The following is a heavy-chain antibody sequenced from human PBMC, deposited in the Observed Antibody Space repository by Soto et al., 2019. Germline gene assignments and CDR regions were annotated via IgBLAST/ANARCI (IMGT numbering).Heavy chain of an antibody. V-gene: IGHV3-66*01. D-gene: IGHD3-16*01. Sequence: EVQLVESGGGLVQPGGSLRLSCAASGFTVSRKYMSWVRQAPGKGLEWVSVVYSGGSTNNADSVKGRFTISRDNSKNTLFLQRESLRAEDTAVYYCAGGGTYTSAFFSWGQGTLVTVSS. J-gene: IGHJ5*02. CDR1: GFTVSRKY. CDR2: VYSGGST. CDR3: AGGGTYTSAFFS.